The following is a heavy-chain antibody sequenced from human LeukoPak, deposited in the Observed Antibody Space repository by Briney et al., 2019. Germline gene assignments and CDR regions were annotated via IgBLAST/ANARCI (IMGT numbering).Heavy chain of an antibody. D-gene: IGHD5-12*01. CDR3: AKDREEYSGYATFDY. V-gene: IGHV3-23*01. J-gene: IGHJ4*02. Sequence: GGSLRLSCAASGFTFSSYAMSWVRQAPGEGLEWVSAISGSGGSTYYADSVKGRFTISRDNSKNTLYLQMNSLRAEDTAVYYCAKDREEYSGYATFDYWGQGTLVTVSS. CDR1: GFTFSSYA. CDR2: ISGSGGST.